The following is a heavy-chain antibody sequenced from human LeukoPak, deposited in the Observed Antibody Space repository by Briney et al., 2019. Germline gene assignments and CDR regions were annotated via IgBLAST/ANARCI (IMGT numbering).Heavy chain of an antibody. J-gene: IGHJ6*03. CDR1: GGSFSGYY. CDR3: ARTYSYGKIYYYYYMDV. Sequence: PSETLSLTCAVYGGSFSGYYWSWIRQPPGKGLEWIGEINHSGSTNYNPSLKSRVTISVDTSKNQFSLKLSSVTAADTAVYYCARTYSYGKIYYYYYMDVWGKGTTVTISS. CDR2: INHSGST. V-gene: IGHV4-34*01. D-gene: IGHD5-18*01.